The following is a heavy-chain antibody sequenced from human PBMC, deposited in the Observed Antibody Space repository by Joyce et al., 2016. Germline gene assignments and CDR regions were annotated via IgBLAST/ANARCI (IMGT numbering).Heavy chain of an antibody. J-gene: IGHJ4*02. CDR1: GDSIFSTTETYY. CDR3: ARHVISFGGVIAPFDY. D-gene: IGHD3-16*02. V-gene: IGHV4-39*01. CDR2: FYYSETT. Sequence: QLQLQESGPGLVKPSETLSLTCFVSGDSIFSTTETYYWAWIRQSPGKGLEWIGSFYYSETTYYNPSLKSRITMSVDTSKSQFSLRLSSVTAADAAVYYCARHVISFGGVIAPFDYWGQGTLVTVSS.